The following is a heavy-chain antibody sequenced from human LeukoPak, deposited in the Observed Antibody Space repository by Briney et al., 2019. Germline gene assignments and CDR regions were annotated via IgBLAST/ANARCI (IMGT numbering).Heavy chain of an antibody. V-gene: IGHV3-23*01. CDR1: GFTSSSFA. CDR2: ISGSGSST. CDR3: AKTYYYDGSGPSGMDV. Sequence: GGSLRLSCAASGFTSSSFALTWVRQAPGKGLEWVSEISGSGSSTYYADPVKGRFTISRDNSKNTLYLQMNSLRGEDSAVYYCAKTYYYDGSGPSGMDVWGQGTTVAVSS. J-gene: IGHJ6*02. D-gene: IGHD3-22*01.